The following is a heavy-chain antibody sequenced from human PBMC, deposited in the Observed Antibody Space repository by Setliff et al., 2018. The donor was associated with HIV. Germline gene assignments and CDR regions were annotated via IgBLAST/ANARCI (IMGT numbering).Heavy chain of an antibody. J-gene: IGHJ4*02. D-gene: IGHD2-2*01. V-gene: IGHV3-66*02. CDR2: IYSGGST. Sequence: GGSLRLSCVASGFTVISKSMSWVRQAPGKGLEWVSVIYSGGSTYYADSVRGRFTISRDNSENTLFLQMNSLRPEDTAVYYCARAGSSRYFDYWGQGTLVTVSS. CDR3: ARAGSSRYFDY. CDR1: GFTVISKS.